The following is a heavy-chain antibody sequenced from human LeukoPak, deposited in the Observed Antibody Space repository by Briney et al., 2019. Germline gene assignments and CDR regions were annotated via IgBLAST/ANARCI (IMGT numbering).Heavy chain of an antibody. Sequence: PSETLSLTCTVSGGSISSYYWSWIRQPAGKGLEWIGRIYTSGSTNYNPSLKSRVTMSVDTSKNQFSLKLSSVTAADTAVYYCARGRDGYNGDDAFDIWAKGQWSPSLQ. CDR1: GGSISSYY. D-gene: IGHD5-24*01. J-gene: IGHJ3*02. CDR3: ARGRDGYNGDDAFDI. CDR2: IYTSGST. V-gene: IGHV4-4*07.